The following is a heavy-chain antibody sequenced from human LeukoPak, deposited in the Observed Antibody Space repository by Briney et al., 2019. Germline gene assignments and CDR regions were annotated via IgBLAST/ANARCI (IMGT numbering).Heavy chain of an antibody. V-gene: IGHV1-8*01. CDR1: GYTFTSYD. D-gene: IGHD1-20*01. CDR2: MNPNSGNT. CDR3: ARESRITGTTFFDC. J-gene: IGHJ4*02. Sequence: ASVKVSCKASGYTFTSYDINWVRQATGQGLEWMGWMNPNSGNTGYAQKFQGRVTMTRNTSISTAYMELSSLRSEDTAVYYCARESRITGTTFFDCWGQGTLVTVSS.